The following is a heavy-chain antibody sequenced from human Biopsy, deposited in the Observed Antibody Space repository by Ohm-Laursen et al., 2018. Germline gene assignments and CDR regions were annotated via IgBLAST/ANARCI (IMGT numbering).Heavy chain of an antibody. V-gene: IGHV1-46*01. J-gene: IGHJ6*02. CDR2: ISPSGATT. D-gene: IGHD5-24*01. CDR1: GNTFAAYH. Sequence: ASVKVSCNASGNTFAAYHIHWVRQAPGQGLEWMGVISPSGATTSFSQKFQGRITMTRDTSTGTVYMDLNSLGSEDTAVYYCARAGVGSDGTDSYYYGMDVWGPGTAVTVSS. CDR3: ARAGVGSDGTDSYYYGMDV.